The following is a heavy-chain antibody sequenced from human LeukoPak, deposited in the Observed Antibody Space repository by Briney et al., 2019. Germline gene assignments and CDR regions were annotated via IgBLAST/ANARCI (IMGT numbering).Heavy chain of an antibody. D-gene: IGHD1-26*01. Sequence: ASVKVSCKASGYTFTSYYMHWVRQAPGQGLEWKGIINPSGGSTSYAQKFQGRVTMTRDTSTSTVYMELSSLRSEDTAVYYCARSKTQLVGATTIHWFDPWGQGTLVTVSS. CDR1: GYTFTSYY. CDR3: ARSKTQLVGATTIHWFDP. V-gene: IGHV1-46*01. CDR2: INPSGGST. J-gene: IGHJ5*02.